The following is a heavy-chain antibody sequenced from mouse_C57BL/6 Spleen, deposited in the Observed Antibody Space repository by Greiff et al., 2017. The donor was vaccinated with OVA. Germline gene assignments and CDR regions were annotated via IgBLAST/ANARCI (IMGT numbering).Heavy chain of an antibody. CDR1: GYAFTNYL. Sequence: VKLQESGAELVRPGTSVKVSCKASGYAFTNYLIEWVKQRPGQGLEWIGVINPGSGGTNYNEKFKGKATLTADKSSSTAYMQLSSLTSEDSAVYFCARSEEVYYYAMDYWGQGTSVTVSS. CDR2: INPGSGGT. CDR3: ARSEEVYYYAMDY. V-gene: IGHV1-54*01. J-gene: IGHJ4*01. D-gene: IGHD2-14*01.